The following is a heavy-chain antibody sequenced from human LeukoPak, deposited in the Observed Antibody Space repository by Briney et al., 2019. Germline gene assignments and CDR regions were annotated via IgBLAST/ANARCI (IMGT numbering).Heavy chain of an antibody. D-gene: IGHD2-2*01. CDR3: AREGYCSSTSCYEDAFDI. CDR2: IYYSGST. J-gene: IGHJ3*02. Sequence: KPSETLSLTCTVSGGSISSYYWSWIRQPPGKGLEWIGYIYYSGSTNYNPSLKSRVTISVDTSKNQFSLKLSSVTAADTAVYYCAREGYCSSTSCYEDAFDIWGQGTMVTVSS. CDR1: GGSISSYY. V-gene: IGHV4-59*01.